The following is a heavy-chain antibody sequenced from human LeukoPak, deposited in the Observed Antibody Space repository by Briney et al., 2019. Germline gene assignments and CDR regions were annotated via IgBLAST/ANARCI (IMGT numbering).Heavy chain of an antibody. CDR3: ARRVPIAACLRYYYYMDV. Sequence: SETLSLTCTVSGGSISSYYWSWIRQPPGKGLEWIGCIYTSGSTNYNPSLKSRVTISVDTSKNQFSLKLSSVTAADTAVYYCARRVPIAACLRYYYYMDVWGKGTTVTVSS. V-gene: IGHV4-4*09. D-gene: IGHD6-6*01. CDR2: IYTSGST. CDR1: GGSISSYY. J-gene: IGHJ6*03.